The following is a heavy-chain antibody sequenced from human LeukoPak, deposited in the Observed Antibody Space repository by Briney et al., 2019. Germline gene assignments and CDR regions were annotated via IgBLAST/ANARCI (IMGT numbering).Heavy chain of an antibody. D-gene: IGHD6-19*01. J-gene: IGHJ4*02. Sequence: ASETLSLTCTVSGGSISSYYWSWIRQPAGKGLEWIGRIYTSGSTNYNPSLKSRVTMSVDTSKNQFSLKLSSVTAADTAVYYCARESSSAVAGLFDYWGQGTLVTVSS. CDR1: GGSISSYY. V-gene: IGHV4-4*07. CDR3: ARESSSAVAGLFDY. CDR2: IYTSGST.